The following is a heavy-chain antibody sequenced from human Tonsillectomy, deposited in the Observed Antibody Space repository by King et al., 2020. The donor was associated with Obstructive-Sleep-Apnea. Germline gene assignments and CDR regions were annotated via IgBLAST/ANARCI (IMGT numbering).Heavy chain of an antibody. CDR1: GFTFSSYA. Sequence: VRLVESGGGVVQPGRSLGLSCAASGFTFSSYAMHWVRQAPGKGLEWVALISYDGSNKYYADSVKGRFTISRDNSKNTLYLQMNSLRAEDTAVYYCARDAGDFYYYYGMDVWGQGTTVTVSS. V-gene: IGHV3-30-3*01. CDR3: ARDAGDFYYYYGMDV. CDR2: ISYDGSNK. J-gene: IGHJ6*02. D-gene: IGHD3-10*01.